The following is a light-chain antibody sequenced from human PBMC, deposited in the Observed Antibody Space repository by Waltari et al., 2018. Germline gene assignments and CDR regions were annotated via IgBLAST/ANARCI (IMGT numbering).Light chain of an antibody. CDR2: DAD. CDR1: NLEDKY. CDR3: QAWDGTSLV. J-gene: IGLJ1*01. V-gene: IGLV3-1*01. Sequence: SFALTQQPSVSVSPGQTASITCSGANLEDKYTYWYQQRPGQSPGLVIYDADKRPSGIPERFSGSNSGNTATLTIRGTQAVDEGDYYCQAWDGTSLVFGTGTKVTVL.